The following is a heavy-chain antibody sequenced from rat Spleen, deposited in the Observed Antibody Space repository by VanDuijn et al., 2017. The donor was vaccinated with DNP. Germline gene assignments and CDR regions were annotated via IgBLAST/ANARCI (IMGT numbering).Heavy chain of an antibody. CDR3: ARGSGSYYWYFDF. D-gene: IGHD5-1*01. V-gene: IGHV5-31*01. CDR2: ITSSGGGT. J-gene: IGHJ1*01. CDR1: GFTFNDYW. Sequence: EVQLVESGGDLVQPGRSLKLSCVASGFTFNDYWMTWIRQVPGKGLEWIASITSSGGGTFYRDSVKGRFTISRNNANRTLYLQMDSLRSEDTATYYCARGSGSYYWYFDFWGPGTMVTVSS.